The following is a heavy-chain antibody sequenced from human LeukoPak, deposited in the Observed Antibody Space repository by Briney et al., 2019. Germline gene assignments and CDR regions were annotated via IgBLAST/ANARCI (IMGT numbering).Heavy chain of an antibody. Sequence: PSETLSLTCAVYGGSFSGYYWSWIRQPPGKGLEWIGEINHSGSTNYNPSLKSRVTISVDTSKNQFSLKLSSVTAADTAVYYCARLGYCSGGSCGTMDVWGKGTTVTISS. CDR1: GGSFSGYY. J-gene: IGHJ6*03. CDR2: INHSGST. CDR3: ARLGYCSGGSCGTMDV. V-gene: IGHV4-34*01. D-gene: IGHD2-15*01.